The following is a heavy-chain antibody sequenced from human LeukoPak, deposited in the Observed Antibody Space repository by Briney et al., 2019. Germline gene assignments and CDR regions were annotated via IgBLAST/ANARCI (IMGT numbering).Heavy chain of an antibody. V-gene: IGHV3-21*01. CDR3: ARDLARGVIIQNDAFDI. D-gene: IGHD3-10*01. CDR2: ISSSSSYI. J-gene: IGHJ3*02. Sequence: PGGSLRLSCAASGFTFSSYSMNWVRQAPGKGLEWVSSISSSSSYIYYADSVKGRFTISRDNAKNSLYLQMNSLRAEDTAVYCCARDLARGVIIQNDAFDIWGQGTMVTVSS. CDR1: GFTFSSYS.